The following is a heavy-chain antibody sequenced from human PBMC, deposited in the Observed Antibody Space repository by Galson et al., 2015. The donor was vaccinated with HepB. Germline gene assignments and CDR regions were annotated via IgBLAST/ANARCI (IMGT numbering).Heavy chain of an antibody. V-gene: IGHV3-30*03. D-gene: IGHD3-10*01. CDR1: GFTFNKYG. J-gene: IGHJ4*02. CDR2: IAYDGSNK. Sequence: SLRLSCAVSGFTFNKYGMHWVRQAPGKGLEWVAVIAYDGSNKFYTDSVKGRFTISRDNSKNTLYLQMNSLRPEDTAVYYCSRGQAVGELLGFDYWGQGTLVTVSS. CDR3: SRGQAVGELLGFDY.